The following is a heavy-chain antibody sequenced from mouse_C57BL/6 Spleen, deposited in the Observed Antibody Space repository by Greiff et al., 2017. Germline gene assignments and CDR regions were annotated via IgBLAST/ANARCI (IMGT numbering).Heavy chain of an antibody. Sequence: EVHLVESGPGLVKPSQSLSLTCSVTGYSITSGYYWNWIRQFPGNKLEWMGYISYDGSNNYNPSLKNRISITRDTSKNQFFLKLNSVTTEDTATYYCAREVARYFDVWGTGTTVTGAS. D-gene: IGHD1-1*02. CDR3: AREVARYFDV. CDR2: ISYDGSN. V-gene: IGHV3-6*01. J-gene: IGHJ1*03. CDR1: GYSITSGYY.